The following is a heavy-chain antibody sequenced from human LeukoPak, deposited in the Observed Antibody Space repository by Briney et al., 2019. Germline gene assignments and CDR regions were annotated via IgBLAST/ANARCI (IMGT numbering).Heavy chain of an antibody. V-gene: IGHV4-59*01. CDR2: IYYSASP. CDR3: AIYRRTWLDP. D-gene: IGHD1-26*01. Sequence: PSETLSLTCSVSGGSISSYYWSWIRQPPGKGLEWIGYIYYSASPNYNPSLKSRVTISVDTSKNQFSLNLSSVTAADTAVYYCAIYRRTWLDPWGQGTLVTVSS. CDR1: GGSISSYY. J-gene: IGHJ5*02.